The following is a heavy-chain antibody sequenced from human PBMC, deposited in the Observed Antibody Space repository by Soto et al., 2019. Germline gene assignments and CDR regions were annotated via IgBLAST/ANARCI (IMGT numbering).Heavy chain of an antibody. D-gene: IGHD3-22*01. V-gene: IGHV4-4*07. CDR2: ADSSGTT. Sequence: QVHLQGSGPRLVKPSETLSLTCTVFGGSFSKHFWSWIRQPPGKGLEWIGRADSSGTTNYDPSLRGRFTVAVDTFKNQFCLTVTSVTAADTAVYYCAREGGYYDSSGSGVYHYYGVDVWGQGTTVSVSS. CDR3: AREGGYYDSSGSGVYHYYGVDV. J-gene: IGHJ6*02. CDR1: GGSFSKHF.